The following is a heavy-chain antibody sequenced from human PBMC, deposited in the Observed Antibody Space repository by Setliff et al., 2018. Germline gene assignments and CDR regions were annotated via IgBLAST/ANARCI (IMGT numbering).Heavy chain of an antibody. D-gene: IGHD2-8*01. V-gene: IGHV1-18*01. Sequence: GASVKVSCKASGYTFTNYGITWVRQAPGQGPEWMGWIFPKTGNTNYARKLQGRIAMTTDTSTGTAYLDLRSLRSDDTAVYYCSRLVRFCTISTCQGASASEHWGQGTLVTVSS. CDR2: IFPKTGNT. CDR3: SRLVRFCTISTCQGASASEH. CDR1: GYTFTNYG. J-gene: IGHJ4*02.